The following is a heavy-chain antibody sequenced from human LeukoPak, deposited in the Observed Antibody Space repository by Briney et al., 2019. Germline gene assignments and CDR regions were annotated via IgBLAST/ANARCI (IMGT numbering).Heavy chain of an antibody. CDR3: ARELGDYLFDY. V-gene: IGHV4-34*01. CDR1: GGSFSGYY. D-gene: IGHD4-17*01. Sequence: SETLSLTCAAYGGSFSGYYWSWIRQPPGKGLEWIGEINHSGSTNYNPSLKSRVTISVDTSKNQFSLKLSSVTAADTAVYYCARELGDYLFDYWGQGTLVTVSS. CDR2: INHSGST. J-gene: IGHJ4*02.